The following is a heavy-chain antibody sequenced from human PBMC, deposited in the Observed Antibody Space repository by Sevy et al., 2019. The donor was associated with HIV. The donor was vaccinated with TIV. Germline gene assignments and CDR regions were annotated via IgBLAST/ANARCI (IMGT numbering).Heavy chain of an antibody. CDR3: TTGGSLFQH. V-gene: IGHV3-15*01. CDR1: GFTFSNVW. D-gene: IGHD2-15*01. CDR2: IKSKTEGGTA. Sequence: GGSLRLSCAASGFTFSNVWMSWLRQAPGKGREWVAHIKSKTEGGTADYAAPVKGRFTISRDDSKDTLYLQMNSLKTEDTAVYYSTTGGSLFQHWGQGTLVTVSS. J-gene: IGHJ1*01.